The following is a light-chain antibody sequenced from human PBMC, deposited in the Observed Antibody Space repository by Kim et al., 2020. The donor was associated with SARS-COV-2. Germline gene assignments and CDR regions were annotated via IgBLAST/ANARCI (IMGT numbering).Light chain of an antibody. CDR2: KAS. Sequence: SASVGDRVTITCRASQSISSWLAWYQQKPGKAPKLLIYKASSLESGVPSRFSGSGSGTEFTLTISSLQPDDFATYYCQQYNSYWTSGQGTKVDIK. V-gene: IGKV1-5*03. CDR1: QSISSW. J-gene: IGKJ1*01. CDR3: QQYNSYWT.